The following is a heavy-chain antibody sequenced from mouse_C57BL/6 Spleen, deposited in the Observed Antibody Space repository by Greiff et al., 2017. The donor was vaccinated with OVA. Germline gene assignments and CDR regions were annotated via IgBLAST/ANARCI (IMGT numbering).Heavy chain of an antibody. CDR1: GFSLTSYG. D-gene: IGHD1-1*01. V-gene: IGHV2-2*01. CDR2: IWSGGST. Sequence: VQLVESGPGLVQPSQSLSITCTVSGFSLTSYGVHWVRQSPGKGLEWLGVIWSGGSTDYNAAFISRLSISKDNSKSQVFFKMNSLQADDTAIYYCASFTTVVAHWYFDVWGTGTTVTVSS. J-gene: IGHJ1*03. CDR3: ASFTTVVAHWYFDV.